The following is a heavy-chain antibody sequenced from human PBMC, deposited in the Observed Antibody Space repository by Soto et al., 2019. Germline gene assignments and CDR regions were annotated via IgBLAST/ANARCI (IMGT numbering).Heavy chain of an antibody. CDR1: GFTFDDYA. D-gene: IGHD3-16*01. V-gene: IGHV3-9*01. CDR3: AKETAPGNKSSLGGRDV. Sequence: EVDLVESGGGLVLPGRSLRLPCAASGFTFDDYAMHWVRQVPGKGLEWVSGISWNSDDFAYADSVKGRFTISRDNAKNSLYLQIRSLTIDDTGLDYCAKETAPGNKSSLGGRDVWGQGCTVTVSS. CDR2: ISWNSDDF. J-gene: IGHJ6*02.